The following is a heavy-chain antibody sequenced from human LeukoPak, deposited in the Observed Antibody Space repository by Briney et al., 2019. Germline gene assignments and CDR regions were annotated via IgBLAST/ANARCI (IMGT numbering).Heavy chain of an antibody. V-gene: IGHV1-2*02. CDR3: ARDFVAGSGSYTNWFDP. CDR2: INPNSGGT. D-gene: IGHD3-10*01. CDR1: GHTFTGYY. Sequence: ASVKVSCKASGHTFTGYYMHWVRQAPGQGLEWMGWINPNSGGTNYAQKFQGRVTMTRDTSISTAYMELSRLRSDDTAVYYCARDFVAGSGSYTNWFDPWGQGTLVTVSS. J-gene: IGHJ5*02.